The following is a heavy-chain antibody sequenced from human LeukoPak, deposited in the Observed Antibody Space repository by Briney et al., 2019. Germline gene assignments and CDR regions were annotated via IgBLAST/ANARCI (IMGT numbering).Heavy chain of an antibody. D-gene: IGHD5-24*01. CDR3: ARVDGYNYVDY. CDR1: GFTFSSYA. J-gene: IGHJ4*02. V-gene: IGHV3-30-3*01. CDR2: ISYDGSNK. Sequence: GGSLRLSCAAYGFTFSSYAMHWVRQAPGKGLEWVAVISYDGSNKYYADSVKGRFTISRDNSKNTLYLQMNSLRAEDTAVYYCARVDGYNYVDYWGQGTLVTVSS.